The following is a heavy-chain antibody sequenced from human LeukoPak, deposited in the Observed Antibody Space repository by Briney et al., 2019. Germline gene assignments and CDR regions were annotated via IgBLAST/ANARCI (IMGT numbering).Heavy chain of an antibody. V-gene: IGHV1-24*01. Sequence: ASVEVSCKVSGYTLTELSMHWVRQAPGKGLEWMGGFDPEDGETIYAQKFQGRVTMTEDTSTDTAYMELSSLRSEDTAVYYCATTQDYYDSSGPDAFDIWGQGTMVTVSS. CDR2: FDPEDGET. CDR1: GYTLTELS. D-gene: IGHD3-22*01. J-gene: IGHJ3*02. CDR3: ATTQDYYDSSGPDAFDI.